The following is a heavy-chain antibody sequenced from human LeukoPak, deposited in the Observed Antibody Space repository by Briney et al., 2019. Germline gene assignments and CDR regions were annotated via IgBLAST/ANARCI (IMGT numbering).Heavy chain of an antibody. CDR2: FYRTTGQ. CDR3: AKEGRRGYSYCPLDY. CDR1: EFTVSGYH. Sequence: PGGSLRLSCAASEFTVSGYHLSWVRQAPGEGLEWLSVFYRTTGQYYADSVKGRFTISRDNSKNTPYLQMNSLRAEDTAVYDCAKEGRRGYSYCPLDYWRQGTLVTVSS. J-gene: IGHJ4*02. D-gene: IGHD5-18*01. V-gene: IGHV3-66*03.